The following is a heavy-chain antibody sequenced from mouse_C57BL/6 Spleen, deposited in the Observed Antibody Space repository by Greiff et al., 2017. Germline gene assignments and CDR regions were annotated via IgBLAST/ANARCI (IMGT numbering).Heavy chain of an antibody. J-gene: IGHJ1*03. Sequence: QVQLQQPGAELVRPGSSVELSCKASGYTFTSYWMHWVKQRPIQGLEWIGNIDPSDSDTHYNQKFKDKATLTVDKSSSTAYMQLSSLTSEDSAVYYWAREAGSSRDWYFDDWGTGTTVTVSS. CDR1: GYTFTSYW. CDR2: IDPSDSDT. V-gene: IGHV1-52*01. D-gene: IGHD1-1*01. CDR3: AREAGSSRDWYFDD.